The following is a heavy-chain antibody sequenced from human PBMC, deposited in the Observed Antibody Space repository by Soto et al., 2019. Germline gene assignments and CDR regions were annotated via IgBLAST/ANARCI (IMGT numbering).Heavy chain of an antibody. J-gene: IGHJ6*02. D-gene: IGHD6-19*01. Sequence: PGGSLRLSCSASGFTFSSYWMHWVRQAPGKGLVWVSRINSDGSSTSYADSVKGRFTISRDNAKNTVYLQMNSLRAEDTAVYYCASQYMYSSGLYFYGMEVWGQGTTVTVSS. CDR1: GFTFSSYW. CDR3: ASQYMYSSGLYFYGMEV. V-gene: IGHV3-74*01. CDR2: INSDGSST.